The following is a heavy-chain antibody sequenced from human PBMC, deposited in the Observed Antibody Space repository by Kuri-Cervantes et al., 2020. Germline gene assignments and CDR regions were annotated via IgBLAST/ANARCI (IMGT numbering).Heavy chain of an antibody. CDR3: TTDAGKLGYCSGGSCYSGYYYGMDV. J-gene: IGHJ6*02. D-gene: IGHD2-15*01. CDR2: ISYDGSNK. Sequence: GESLKIFCAASGFTFSSYAMHWVRQAPGKGLERVAVISYDGSNKYYADPVKGRFTISRDNAKNSLYLQMNSLRAEDTAVYYCTTDAGKLGYCSGGSCYSGYYYGMDVWGQGTTVTVSS. V-gene: IGHV3-30-3*01. CDR1: GFTFSSYA.